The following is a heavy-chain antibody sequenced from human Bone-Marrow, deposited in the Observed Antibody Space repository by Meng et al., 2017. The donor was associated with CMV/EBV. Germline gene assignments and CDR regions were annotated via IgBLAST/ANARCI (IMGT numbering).Heavy chain of an antibody. CDR2: ISWNSGSI. Sequence: SLKISCAASGFTFDDYAMHWVRQAPGKGLEWVSGISWNSGSIGYADSVKGRFTISRDNAKNSLYLQMNSLRAEDMALYYCAKDIGRGGSSAKYYYYYGMDVWGQGTTVTVSS. J-gene: IGHJ6*02. CDR3: AKDIGRGGSSAKYYYYYGMDV. V-gene: IGHV3-9*03. CDR1: GFTFDDYA. D-gene: IGHD2-15*01.